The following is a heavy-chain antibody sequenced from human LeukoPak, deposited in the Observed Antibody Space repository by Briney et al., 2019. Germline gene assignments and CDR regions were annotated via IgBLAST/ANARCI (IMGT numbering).Heavy chain of an antibody. J-gene: IGHJ6*03. CDR1: GFTFSNAW. Sequence: GGSLRLSCAASGFTFSNAWMSWVRQAPGKGLEWVGRIKSKTDGGTTDYAAPVKGRFTISRHDSKNTLYLQMNSLKTEDTAVYYCTTCSGGCYYYYYMDVWGKGTTVTVSS. V-gene: IGHV3-15*01. D-gene: IGHD2-15*01. CDR2: IKSKTDGGTT. CDR3: TTCSGGCYYYYYMDV.